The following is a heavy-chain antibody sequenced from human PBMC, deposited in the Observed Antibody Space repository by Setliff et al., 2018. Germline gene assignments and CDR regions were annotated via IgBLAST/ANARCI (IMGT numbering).Heavy chain of an antibody. J-gene: IGHJ4*02. D-gene: IGHD3-10*01. V-gene: IGHV3-74*01. CDR3: TTGLLWFGESLDY. CDR1: GFTFSSHW. Sequence: GGSLRLSCAAAGFTFSSHWMHWVRQAPGKRLMWVSRINNDGSSTTYEDSVKGRFTISRDNAKNTLYLQMNSLRAEDTAVYYCTTGLLWFGESLDYWGQGTLVTVSS. CDR2: INNDGSST.